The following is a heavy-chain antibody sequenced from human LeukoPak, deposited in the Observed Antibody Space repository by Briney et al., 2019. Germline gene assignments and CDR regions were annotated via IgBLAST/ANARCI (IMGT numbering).Heavy chain of an antibody. CDR2: IKQDGSEK. D-gene: IGHD2-8*01. Sequence: PGGSLRLSCAASGFTFSTYWMTWARQAPGKGLEWVANIKQDGSEKYYVDSVRGRFTISRDNAKNSLYLQMNSLRAEDTAVYYCATSGVSGTNGYYYMDVWGKGTTVTVSS. J-gene: IGHJ6*03. V-gene: IGHV3-7*01. CDR1: GFTFSTYW. CDR3: ATSGVSGTNGYYYMDV.